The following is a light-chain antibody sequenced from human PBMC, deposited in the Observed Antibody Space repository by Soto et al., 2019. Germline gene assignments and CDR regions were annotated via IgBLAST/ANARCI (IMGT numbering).Light chain of an antibody. V-gene: IGLV2-11*01. Sequence: QSALTQPRSVSGCPGQSVTISCTGTSSDVGGYNYVSWYQQHPGKAPKLMIYDVSKRPSGVPDRFSGSKSGNTASLTISGLQAEDEADYYCCSYAGSYTHWVFGGGTKLTVL. J-gene: IGLJ3*02. CDR1: SSDVGGYNY. CDR3: CSYAGSYTHWV. CDR2: DVS.